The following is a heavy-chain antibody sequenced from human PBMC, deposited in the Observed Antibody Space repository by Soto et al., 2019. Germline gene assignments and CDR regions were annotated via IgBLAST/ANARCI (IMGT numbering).Heavy chain of an antibody. J-gene: IGHJ5*02. D-gene: IGHD6-13*01. Sequence: SETLSLTCTFSCGSIIGYWWSWIRQPAGKGLEWIGRINTIENTNYNPSLKSRVIMSVDTPKNQFSLKLYSVTAADTAVYYCARTLTAAGTEDWFDPWGQGTLVTVSS. CDR2: INTIENT. CDR1: CGSIIGYW. V-gene: IGHV4-4*07. CDR3: ARTLTAAGTEDWFDP.